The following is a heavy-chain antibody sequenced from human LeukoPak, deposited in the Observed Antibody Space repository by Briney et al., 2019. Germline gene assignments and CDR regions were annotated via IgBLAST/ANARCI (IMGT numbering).Heavy chain of an antibody. V-gene: IGHV3-23*01. CDR3: AKAVRLDGCDI. CDR1: GFTFSSYA. CDR2: ISGSGGST. J-gene: IGHJ3*02. Sequence: GRSLRLACAASGFTFSSYAMSWVRQTPGKGLEWVSAISGSGGSTYYADSVEGRLTISRDNSKNTLYLQMNGLRAEDTAVYYCAKAVRLDGCDIWGQGTMVTVSS.